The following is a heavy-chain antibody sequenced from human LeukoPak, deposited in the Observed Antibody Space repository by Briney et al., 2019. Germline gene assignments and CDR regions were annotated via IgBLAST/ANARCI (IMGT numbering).Heavy chain of an antibody. CDR3: ARDYAHNDYGDYDFDY. D-gene: IGHD4-17*01. CDR2: ISSSSSYI. Sequence: GGSLRLSCAASGFTFSSYSMNWVRQAPGKGLEWVSSISSSSSYIYYADSVKGRFTISRDNAKNSLYLQMNSLRAEDTAVYYCARDYAHNDYGDYDFDYWGQGTLVTVSS. V-gene: IGHV3-21*01. CDR1: GFTFSSYS. J-gene: IGHJ4*02.